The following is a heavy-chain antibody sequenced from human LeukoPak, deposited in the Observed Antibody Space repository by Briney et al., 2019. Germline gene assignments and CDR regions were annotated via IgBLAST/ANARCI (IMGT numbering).Heavy chain of an antibody. V-gene: IGHV3-21*01. CDR2: ISSTGLYM. CDR1: GFSFSTYS. CDR3: ATEKVDSSRRQVDY. Sequence: KPVGSLRLSCAASGFSFSTYSMNWVRQSPGKGLEWVSSISSTGLYMFYADSVKGRFTISRDNAGNSLYLQMNSLRAEDTAVYYCATEKVDSSRRQVDYWGQGTLVTVSS. J-gene: IGHJ4*02. D-gene: IGHD6-13*01.